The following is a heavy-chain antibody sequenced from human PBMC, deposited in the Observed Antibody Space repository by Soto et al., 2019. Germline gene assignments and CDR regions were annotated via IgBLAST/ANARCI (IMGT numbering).Heavy chain of an antibody. V-gene: IGHV3-15*01. CDR1: GFTFSNAW. Sequence: GGSLRLSCAASGFTFSNAWMSWVRQAPGKGLEWVGRIKSKTDGGTTDYAAPVKGRFTISRDDSKNTLYLQMNSLKTEDTAVYYCTTDRVWVLIAVAGDGLYYYMDVWGKGTTVTVSS. D-gene: IGHD6-19*01. CDR2: IKSKTDGGTT. CDR3: TTDRVWVLIAVAGDGLYYYMDV. J-gene: IGHJ6*03.